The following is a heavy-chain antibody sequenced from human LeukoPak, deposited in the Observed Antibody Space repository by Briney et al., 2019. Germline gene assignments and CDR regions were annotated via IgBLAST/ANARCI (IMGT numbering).Heavy chain of an antibody. Sequence: SETLSLTCTLSGGSISTYYWNFIRQPPGKGLEWIGYIYNSGSTNYNPSLKSRVTISIDASKNQFSLKLSSVTAADTAVYYCARERGYDSSGYYFYYFDYWGQGTLVTVSS. CDR3: ARERGYDSSGYYFYYFDY. V-gene: IGHV4-59*01. J-gene: IGHJ4*02. CDR2: IYNSGST. D-gene: IGHD3-22*01. CDR1: GGSISTYY.